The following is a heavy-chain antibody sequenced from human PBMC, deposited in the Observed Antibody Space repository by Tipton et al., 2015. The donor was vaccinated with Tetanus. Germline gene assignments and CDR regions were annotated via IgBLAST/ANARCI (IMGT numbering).Heavy chain of an antibody. Sequence: TLSLTCAVSGVSIRNGGYSWNWIRQPAGKGLEWIGNTYHTGGTYYNPSLKSRVTISVDRSSDQFSLRLTSVTAADTAIYYCVRAPYNSPGKYYFDYWGQGTLVTVSS. CDR2: TYHTGGT. V-gene: IGHV4-30-2*01. CDR3: VRAPYNSPGKYYFDY. CDR1: GVSIRNGGYS. J-gene: IGHJ4*02. D-gene: IGHD1-1*01.